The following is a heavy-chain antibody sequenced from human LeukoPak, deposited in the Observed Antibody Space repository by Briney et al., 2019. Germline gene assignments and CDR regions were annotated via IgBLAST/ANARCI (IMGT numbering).Heavy chain of an antibody. V-gene: IGHV1-69*05. D-gene: IGHD2-8*01. CDR2: IIPIFGTA. J-gene: IGHJ5*02. CDR3: ARDGHNGVWMPTPTSNWFDP. CDR1: GGTFSSYA. Sequence: SVKVSCKASGGTFSSYAISWVRQAPGQGLEWMGRIIPIFGTANYAQKFQGRFTITTDESTSTAYMELSSLRSEDTAVYYCARDGHNGVWMPTPTSNWFDPWGQGTLVTVSS.